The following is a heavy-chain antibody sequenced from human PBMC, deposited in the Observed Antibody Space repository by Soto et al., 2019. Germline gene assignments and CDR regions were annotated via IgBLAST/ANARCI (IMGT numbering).Heavy chain of an antibody. V-gene: IGHV4-38-2*01. CDR3: ARRGMGPPDY. CDR1: GYSISSGYY. CDR2: IYHSGST. Sequence: PSETLSLTCAVSGYSISSGYYWGWIRQPPGKGLEWIGSIYHSGSTYYNPSLKSRVTISVDTSKNQFSLKLSPVTAADTAVYYCARRGMGPPDYCGQGTLVTVSP. D-gene: IGHD1-20*01. J-gene: IGHJ4*02.